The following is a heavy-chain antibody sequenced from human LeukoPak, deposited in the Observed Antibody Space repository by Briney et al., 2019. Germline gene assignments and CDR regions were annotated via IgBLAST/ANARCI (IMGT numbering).Heavy chain of an antibody. J-gene: IGHJ1*01. CDR2: IKPDGSDK. CDR3: AREGFPPGVLH. D-gene: IGHD2-2*01. CDR1: GFTFSTYW. Sequence: GGSLRLSCEASGFTFSTYWMSWVRQAPGKGPECVANIKPDGSDKYYVDSMKGRSTISRDNAKNSLYLQMNNLRAEDTAVYYCAREGFPPGVLHWGQGTLVTVSS. V-gene: IGHV3-7*01.